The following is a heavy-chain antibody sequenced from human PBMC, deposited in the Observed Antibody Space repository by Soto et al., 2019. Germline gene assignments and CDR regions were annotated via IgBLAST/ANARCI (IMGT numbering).Heavy chain of an antibody. D-gene: IGHD3-10*01. CDR2: IATYNSNR. Sequence: HLVQSGPEVKKPGASVTVSCKTSGDTFTNFGLSWVRQAPGQGLEWMGWIATYNSNRNYAQKFQGRLTLTTDTSTSTAYMELKSLGYDDTAVYYCAGVLRGVVNWFDPWGQGTLVTVSS. CDR3: AGVLRGVVNWFDP. J-gene: IGHJ5*02. CDR1: GDTFTNFG. V-gene: IGHV1-18*01.